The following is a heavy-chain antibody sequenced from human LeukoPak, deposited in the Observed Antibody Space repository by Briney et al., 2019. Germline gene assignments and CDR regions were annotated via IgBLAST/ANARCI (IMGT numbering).Heavy chain of an antibody. CDR2: INHSGGT. CDR3: ATERRYSSGRWDYYFDN. CDR1: GGSFNAYY. Sequence: SETLSLTCAVYGGSFNAYYWSWIRQPPGKGLEWIGEINHSGGTNYNPSLKSRVTMLVDTSMNQFSLKLISVTAADTAVYYYATERRYSSGRWDYYFDNWGQGTLVTVSS. D-gene: IGHD6-19*01. J-gene: IGHJ4*02. V-gene: IGHV4-34*01.